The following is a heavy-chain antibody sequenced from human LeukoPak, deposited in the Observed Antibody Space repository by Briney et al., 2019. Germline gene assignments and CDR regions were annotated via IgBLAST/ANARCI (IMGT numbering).Heavy chain of an antibody. CDR1: GFTFSSYW. J-gene: IGHJ3*01. D-gene: IGHD2-15*01. V-gene: IGHV3-7*03. Sequence: PGGSLRLSYAASGFTFSSYWMNWARQAPGKGLEWVASINHNGNVNYYVDSVKGRFTISRDNAKNSLYLQMSNLRAEDTAVYFCARGGGLDVWGQGTMVIVSS. CDR3: ARGGGLDV. CDR2: INHNGNVN.